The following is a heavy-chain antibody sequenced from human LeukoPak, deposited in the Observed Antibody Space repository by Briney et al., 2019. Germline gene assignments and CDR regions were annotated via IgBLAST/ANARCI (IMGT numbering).Heavy chain of an antibody. CDR2: IYHSGST. CDR3: ARHAPRGEAARLGYFDY. D-gene: IGHD6-6*01. J-gene: IGHJ4*02. CDR1: GGSISSYY. V-gene: IGHV4-59*08. Sequence: SETLSLTCTVSGGSISSYYWSWIRQPPGKGLEWIGYIYHSGSTNHNPSLKSRVTISVDTSKNQFSLKLSSVTAADTPVYYCARHAPRGEAARLGYFDYWGQGTLVTVSS.